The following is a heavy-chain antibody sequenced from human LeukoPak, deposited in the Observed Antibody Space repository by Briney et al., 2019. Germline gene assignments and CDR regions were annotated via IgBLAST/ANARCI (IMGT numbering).Heavy chain of an antibody. V-gene: IGHV3-30*04. Sequence: GRSLRLSCAASGFTFSSYAMHRVRQAPGKGLEWVAIISYDGSKKNYADSVKGRFTISRDNSKNTLYLQMSSLRAEDTAVYYCAREITYYYDSGGYWDAFDIWGQGTMVTVSS. CDR1: GFTFSSYA. CDR2: ISYDGSKK. CDR3: AREITYYYDSGGYWDAFDI. D-gene: IGHD3-22*01. J-gene: IGHJ3*02.